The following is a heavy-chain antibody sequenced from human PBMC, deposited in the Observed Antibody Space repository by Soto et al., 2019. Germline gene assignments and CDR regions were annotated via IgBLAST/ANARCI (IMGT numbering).Heavy chain of an antibody. Sequence: QLQLQESGSGLVKPSQNLSLTCAVSVGSISSGGYSWSWIRQPPGKGLEWIAYIYHSGNTYYNPSLKSPVTRSVDRSKNQFSLKLSSVTAAETAVYYCASVPDYWGQGTLVTVSS. D-gene: IGHD6-6*01. V-gene: IGHV4-30-2*01. CDR3: ASVPDY. CDR1: VGSISSGGYS. CDR2: IYHSGNT. J-gene: IGHJ4*02.